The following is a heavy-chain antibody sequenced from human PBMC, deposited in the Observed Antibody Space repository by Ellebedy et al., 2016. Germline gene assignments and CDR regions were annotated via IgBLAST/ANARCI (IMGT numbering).Heavy chain of an antibody. Sequence: GGSLRLXXTASGFTIHDSAMYWVRQVPGKGLEWVSGISWNKASISYGDSVKGRFTISRDNARNSVYLQMNSLREEDTALYYCATLQSSFVFNNYWGQGTPVTVSS. CDR2: ISWNKASI. CDR3: ATLQSSFVFNNY. V-gene: IGHV3-9*01. CDR1: GFTIHDSA. D-gene: IGHD6-19*01. J-gene: IGHJ4*02.